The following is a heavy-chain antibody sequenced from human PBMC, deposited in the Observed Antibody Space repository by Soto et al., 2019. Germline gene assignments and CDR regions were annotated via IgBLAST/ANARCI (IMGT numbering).Heavy chain of an antibody. CDR2: IIPIFGTA. D-gene: IGHD2-2*01. V-gene: IGHV1-69*13. CDR3: ASGVVTAAPGNYYYYGMDV. J-gene: IGHJ6*02. Sequence: SVKVSCKASGGTFSSYAISWVRQAPGQGLEWMGGIIPIFGTANYAQKFQGRVTITADESTSTAYMELSSLRSEDTAVYYCASGVVTAAPGNYYYYGMDVWGQGTTVTVSS. CDR1: GGTFSSYA.